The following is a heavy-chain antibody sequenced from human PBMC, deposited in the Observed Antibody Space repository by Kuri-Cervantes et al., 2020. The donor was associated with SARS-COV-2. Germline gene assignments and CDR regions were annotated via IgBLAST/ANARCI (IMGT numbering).Heavy chain of an antibody. CDR3: ARGLATTVAVGSWFDP. D-gene: IGHD6-19*01. CDR2: ISSSSSYI. V-gene: IGHV3-21*01. Sequence: LTCAASGFTFSSYSMNWVLQAPGKGLEWVSSISSSSSYIYYADSVKGRFTISRDNAKNSLYLQMNSLRAEDTAVYYCARGLATTVAVGSWFDPWGQGTLVTVSS. CDR1: GFTFSSYS. J-gene: IGHJ5*02.